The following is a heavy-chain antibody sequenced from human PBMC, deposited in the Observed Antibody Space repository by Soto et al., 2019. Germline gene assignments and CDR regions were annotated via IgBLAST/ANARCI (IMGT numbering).Heavy chain of an antibody. V-gene: IGHV1-18*01. CDR2: ISAYNGNT. CDR1: GYTFTSYG. D-gene: IGHD3-9*01. Sequence: SVKVSCKASGYTFTSYGISWVRQAPGQGLEWMGWISAYNGNTNYAQKLQGRVTMTTDTSTSTAYMELRSLRSDDTAVYYCARDHGATIRYFEWPYANIWFDPWGQGTLVTVSS. CDR3: ARDHGATIRYFEWPYANIWFDP. J-gene: IGHJ5*02.